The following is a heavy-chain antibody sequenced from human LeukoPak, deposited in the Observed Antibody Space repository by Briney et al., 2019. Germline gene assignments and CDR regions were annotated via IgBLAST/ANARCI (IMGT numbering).Heavy chain of an antibody. CDR1: GFTFSSYG. J-gene: IGHJ3*02. CDR2: IWYDGSNK. CDR3: ARDTAAAGLDAFDI. Sequence: GGSXRXSXAXXGFTFSSYGMHWVRQAPGKGLEWVAVIWYDGSNKYYADSVKGRFTISRDNSKNTLYLQMNSLRAEDTAVYYCARDTAAAGLDAFDIWGQGTMVTVSS. D-gene: IGHD6-13*01. V-gene: IGHV3-33*01.